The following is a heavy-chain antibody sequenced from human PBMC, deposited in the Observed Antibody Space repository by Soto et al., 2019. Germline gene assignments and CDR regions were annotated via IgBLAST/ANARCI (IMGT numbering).Heavy chain of an antibody. J-gene: IGHJ4*02. Sequence: SETLSLTCAVYGGSFSGYYWSWIRQPPGKGLEWIGEINHSGSINYNPSLKSRVTISVDTSKNQFSLKLSSVTAADTAVYYCARGGHIVVVVAATGGFDYWGQGTLVTVSS. CDR3: ARGGHIVVVVAATGGFDY. D-gene: IGHD2-15*01. CDR2: INHSGSI. CDR1: GGSFSGYY. V-gene: IGHV4-34*01.